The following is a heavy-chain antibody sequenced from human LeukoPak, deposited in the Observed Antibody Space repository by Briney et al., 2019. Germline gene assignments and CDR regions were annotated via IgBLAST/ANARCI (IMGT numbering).Heavy chain of an antibody. Sequence: SETLSLTCTVSGDSISSYYWSWIRQPAGKGLEWIGRIYTSGSTNYNPSLKSRVTMSVDTSKNQFSLKLSSVTAADTAVYYCASNGCSSTSCYNAYYYYMDVWGKGTTVTVSS. CDR1: GDSISSYY. D-gene: IGHD2-2*02. CDR3: ASNGCSSTSCYNAYYYYMDV. V-gene: IGHV4-4*07. J-gene: IGHJ6*03. CDR2: IYTSGST.